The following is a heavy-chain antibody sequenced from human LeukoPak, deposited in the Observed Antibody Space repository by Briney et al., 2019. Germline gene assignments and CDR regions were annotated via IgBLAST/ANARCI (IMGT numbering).Heavy chain of an antibody. V-gene: IGHV4-39*01. CDR2: NNHSGST. CDR1: SCSISTSNYY. J-gene: IGHJ4*02. Sequence: SETLSLTCTVSSCSISTSNYYWRWIRHPPGKGLGWIGENNHSGSTNNNPSLKSGITLSVDRSRNQFFLKLSSVAAAARACYFCASLSVWLPRRPFDNWGEGTLVTVSS. D-gene: IGHD3-16*01. CDR3: ASLSVWLPRRPFDN.